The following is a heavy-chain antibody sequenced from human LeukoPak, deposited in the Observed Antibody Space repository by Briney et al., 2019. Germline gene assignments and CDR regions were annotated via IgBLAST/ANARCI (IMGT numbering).Heavy chain of an antibody. CDR2: VYYSGIT. CDR1: GGSISSNNYN. J-gene: IGHJ4*02. CDR3: ARSPYYYASGNYIWDYFDY. Sequence: PPEPLSLTCTVSGGSISSNNYNWAWIRQPPGKGLECIGSVYYSGITYYSPSLKSRVTMSVDTSKSQFSLKLNSVTAADTAVYYCARSPYYYASGNYIWDYFDYWGQGTLVAVSS. D-gene: IGHD3-10*01. V-gene: IGHV4-39*01.